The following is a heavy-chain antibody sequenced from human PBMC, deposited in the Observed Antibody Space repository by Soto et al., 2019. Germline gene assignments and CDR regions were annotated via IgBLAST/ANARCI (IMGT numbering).Heavy chain of an antibody. CDR2: INPSGGTT. Sequence: GASVKVSCKASGYTFTNYYIHWVRQAPGQGLEWLGIINPSGGTTIYAQKFQGRVTMTSDTSTSTVYMELSRLRSEDTALYYCARGFYDILTDYYKYWGQGTLVTVSS. D-gene: IGHD3-9*01. V-gene: IGHV1-46*03. CDR1: GYTFTNYY. J-gene: IGHJ4*02. CDR3: ARGFYDILTDYYKY.